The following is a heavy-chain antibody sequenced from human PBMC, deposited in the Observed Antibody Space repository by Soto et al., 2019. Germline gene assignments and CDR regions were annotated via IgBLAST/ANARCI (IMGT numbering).Heavy chain of an antibody. Sequence: GGSLRLSCAASGFTFSSYSMNWVRQAPGKGLEWVSYISSSSSTIYYADSVKGRFTISRDNAKNSLYLQMNSLRAEDTAVYYWAKEGISRIMDFDSWGLGPLVTVSS. CDR3: AKEGISRIMDFDS. V-gene: IGHV3-48*01. J-gene: IGHJ4*02. D-gene: IGHD2-8*01. CDR1: GFTFSSYS. CDR2: ISSSSSTI.